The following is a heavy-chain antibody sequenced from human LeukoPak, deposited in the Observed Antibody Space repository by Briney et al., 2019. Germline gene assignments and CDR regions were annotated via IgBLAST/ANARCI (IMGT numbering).Heavy chain of an antibody. J-gene: IGHJ4*02. CDR3: ARGYSYGYAPYFDS. CDR2: IYPGDSDT. CDR1: GYSFTNYW. D-gene: IGHD5-18*01. Sequence: GESLKISCKGSGYSFTNYWIGWVRRMPGKGLEWMGIIYPGDSDTRYSPSFQGQVTISADKSINTAYLQWSSLKASDTAIYYCARGYSYGYAPYFDSWGQGALVTVSS. V-gene: IGHV5-51*01.